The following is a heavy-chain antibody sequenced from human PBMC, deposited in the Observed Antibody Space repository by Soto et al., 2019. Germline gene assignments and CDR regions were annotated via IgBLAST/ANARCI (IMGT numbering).Heavy chain of an antibody. J-gene: IGHJ4*02. CDR1: GGSISGSY. V-gene: IGHV4-59*01. D-gene: IGHD6-19*01. CDR3: ARSVAVPGAHIDY. Sequence: SENLALTCSVSGGSISGSYWRWIRQHPGKGLEWFGYVYYTGSNNYSPSVRSRVSIWVDTSKNEFSLRLRSVTAADTAVYFCARSVAVPGAHIDYWGQGTQVTVSS. CDR2: VYYTGSN.